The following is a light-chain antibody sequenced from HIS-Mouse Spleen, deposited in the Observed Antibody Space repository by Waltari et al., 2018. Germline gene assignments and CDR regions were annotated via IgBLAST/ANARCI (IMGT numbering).Light chain of an antibody. Sequence: QSVLTQPPSASGTPGQRVTISCSGRSSHIGSNIVNWYQQLPGTAPKLLIYSNNKRPSGVPDRFSGSKSGTSASLAISGLQSEDEADYYCAAWDDSLNGNYVFGTGTKVTVL. V-gene: IGLV1-44*01. CDR1: SSHIGSNI. CDR2: SNN. J-gene: IGLJ1*01. CDR3: AAWDDSLNGNYV.